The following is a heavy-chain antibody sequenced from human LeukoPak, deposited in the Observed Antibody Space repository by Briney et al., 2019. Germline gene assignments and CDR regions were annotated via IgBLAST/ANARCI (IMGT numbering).Heavy chain of an antibody. V-gene: IGHV3-30*02. Sequence: GGSLRLSCAASGFIFSSYGMHWVRQAPGRGLEWVAFIRFDGNIKYYADSVKGRFTISRDNSKNTLYLQMNSLRAEDTAVYYCANLGMFYNILTGFRRPQTDDYWGQGTLVTVSS. CDR3: ANLGMFYNILTGFRRPQTDDY. CDR2: IRFDGNIK. J-gene: IGHJ4*02. CDR1: GFIFSSYG. D-gene: IGHD3-9*01.